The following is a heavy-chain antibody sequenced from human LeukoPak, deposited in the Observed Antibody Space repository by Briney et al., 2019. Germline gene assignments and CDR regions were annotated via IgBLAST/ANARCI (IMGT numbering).Heavy chain of an antibody. CDR1: GYSFTNNW. Sequence: GECRKISCKGFGYSFTNNWIGWVRQMPGKGLEWMGIIYHGDSHTINSPSFQGQVTISADKSISTAYLQWSSLKASDTAIYYCARHASGDLSTPSDYWGQGTLVTVVS. CDR3: ARHASGDLSTPSDY. D-gene: IGHD3-16*02. J-gene: IGHJ4*02. CDR2: IYHGDSHT. V-gene: IGHV5-51*01.